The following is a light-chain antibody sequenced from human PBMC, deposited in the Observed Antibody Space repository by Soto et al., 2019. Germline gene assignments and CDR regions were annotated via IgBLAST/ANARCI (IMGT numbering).Light chain of an antibody. Sequence: ESVYTEGPRTLYVSPGETATLSCRASQSVSTNQLAWYQYKRGQAPRLVFHSATTRANAFPSRFSASGSGTDFTLTISGLQPEDFALYYCQVYGILPWTFGQGTKVDIK. CDR2: SAT. J-gene: IGKJ1*01. V-gene: IGKV3-20*01. CDR1: QSVSTNQ. CDR3: QVYGILPWT.